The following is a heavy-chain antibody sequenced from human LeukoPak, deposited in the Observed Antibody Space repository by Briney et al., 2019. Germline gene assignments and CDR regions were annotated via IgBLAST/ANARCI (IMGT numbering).Heavy chain of an antibody. CDR3: AKDYSETSYYGSGTYYRPNWFDP. Sequence: GGSLRLSCAASGFTFSSYGMHWVRQAPGKGLEWVAFIRYDGSNKYYADSVKGRFTISGDNSKNTLYLQMNSLRAEDTAVYYCAKDYSETSYYGSGTYYRPNWFDPWGQGTLVTVSS. CDR2: IRYDGSNK. J-gene: IGHJ5*02. D-gene: IGHD3-10*01. CDR1: GFTFSSYG. V-gene: IGHV3-30*02.